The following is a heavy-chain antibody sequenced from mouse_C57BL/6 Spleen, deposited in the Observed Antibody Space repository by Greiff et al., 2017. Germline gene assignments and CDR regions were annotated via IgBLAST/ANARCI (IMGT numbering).Heavy chain of an antibody. CDR1: GYTFTSYW. J-gene: IGHJ4*01. Sequence: QVQLQQPGAELVKPGASVKMSCKASGYTFTSYWITWVKQRPGQGLEWIGDIYPGSGSTNYNEKFKSKATLTVDTSSSTAYMQLSCLTSEDSAVYYCARWYGNYPYYAMDYWGQGTSVTVSS. V-gene: IGHV1-55*01. CDR2: IYPGSGST. D-gene: IGHD2-10*02. CDR3: ARWYGNYPYYAMDY.